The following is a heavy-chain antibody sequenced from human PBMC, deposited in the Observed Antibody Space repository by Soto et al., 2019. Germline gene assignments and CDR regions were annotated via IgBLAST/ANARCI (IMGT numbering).Heavy chain of an antibody. CDR2: INPSGGST. CDR3: ASNSGDGSGSYDYDY. J-gene: IGHJ4*02. V-gene: IGHV1-46*01. D-gene: IGHD3-10*01. CDR1: GYTFTSYY. Sequence: ASVKVSCKACGYTFTSYYMHWVRQAPGQGLEWMGIINPSGGSTSYAQKFQGRVTMTRDTSTSTVYMELSSLRSEDTAVYYCASNSGDGSGSYDYDYWGQGTLVTVSS.